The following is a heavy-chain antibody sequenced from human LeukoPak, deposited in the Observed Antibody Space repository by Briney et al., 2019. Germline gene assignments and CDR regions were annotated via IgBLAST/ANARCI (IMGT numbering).Heavy chain of an antibody. J-gene: IGHJ5*02. CDR1: GFTFSSYA. D-gene: IGHD6-13*01. Sequence: PGGSLRLSCAASGFTFSSYAMSWVREAPGKGLEWGSTITGSGGNTYYADSVKGRFTISRDNSKNTLYLQMNSLRAEDTAIYYCAKESPVAATGRSWFDPWGQGTLVTVSS. CDR2: ITGSGGNT. CDR3: AKESPVAATGRSWFDP. V-gene: IGHV3-23*01.